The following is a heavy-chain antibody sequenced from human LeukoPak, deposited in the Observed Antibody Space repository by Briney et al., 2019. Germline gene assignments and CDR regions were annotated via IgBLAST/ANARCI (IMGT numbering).Heavy chain of an antibody. D-gene: IGHD3-22*01. CDR3: ARSGWPYYFDY. CDR2: IHSDGSST. V-gene: IGHV3-74*01. Sequence: AGGSLRLSCAASGFTFSSYWMHWVRQAPGKGLVWVSRIHSDGSSTSYADSVRGRSTISRDDAKSTLYLQMNSLRAEDTAVYYCARSGWPYYFDYWGQGTLATVSS. J-gene: IGHJ4*02. CDR1: GFTFSSYW.